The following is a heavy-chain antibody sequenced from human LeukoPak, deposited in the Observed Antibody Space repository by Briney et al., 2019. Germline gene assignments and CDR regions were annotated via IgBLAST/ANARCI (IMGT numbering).Heavy chain of an antibody. V-gene: IGHV4-38-2*02. Sequence: SQTLSLTCTVAGYSISNGYYWGGSRQPPGKGLEWVVSISHRGSTYYNPSLRSRITISLDRSKQKFSLKLTSVTAADTAVYFCARGAEYYAIWRGYAGYSDYWGQGIAVTVSS. CDR2: ISHRGST. D-gene: IGHD3-3*01. CDR1: GYSISNGYY. CDR3: ARGAEYYAIWRGYAGYSDY. J-gene: IGHJ4*02.